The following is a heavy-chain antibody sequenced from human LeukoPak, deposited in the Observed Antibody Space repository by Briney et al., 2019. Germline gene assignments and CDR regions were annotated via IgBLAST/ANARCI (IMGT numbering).Heavy chain of an antibody. CDR1: GFTFSSYG. Sequence: GGSLRLSCAASGFTFSSYGMHWVRQAPGKGLEWVAVIWYDGSNKYYADSVKGRFTISRDNSKNTLYLQMNSLRAEDTAVCYCARSSCSGGSCTDYYYYYGMDVWGQGTTVTVSS. J-gene: IGHJ6*02. D-gene: IGHD2-15*01. CDR2: IWYDGSNK. V-gene: IGHV3-33*01. CDR3: ARSSCSGGSCTDYYYYYGMDV.